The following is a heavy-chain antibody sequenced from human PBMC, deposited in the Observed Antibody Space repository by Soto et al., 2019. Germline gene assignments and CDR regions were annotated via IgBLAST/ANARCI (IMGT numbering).Heavy chain of an antibody. CDR3: ARYTYLRYFDWTYNWFDP. J-gene: IGHJ5*02. CDR1: GGSISSGGYY. D-gene: IGHD3-9*01. V-gene: IGHV4-31*03. CDR2: IYYSGST. Sequence: SETLSLTCPVSGGSISSGGYYWSWIRQHPGKGLEWIGYIYYSGSTYYNPSLKSRVTISVDTSKNQFSLKLSSVTAADTAVYYCARYTYLRYFDWTYNWFDPWGQGTLVTVSS.